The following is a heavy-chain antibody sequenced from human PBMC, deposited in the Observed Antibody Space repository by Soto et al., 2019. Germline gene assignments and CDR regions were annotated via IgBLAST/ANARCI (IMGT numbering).Heavy chain of an antibody. J-gene: IGHJ6*02. Sequence: GGSLRLSCAASGFTFSSYAMSWVRQAPGKGLEWVSAISGSGGSTYYADSVKGRFTISRDNSKNTLYLQMDSLRAEDTAVYYCAKGHYYDYYYYGMDVWGQGTTVTVSS. CDR1: GFTFSSYA. CDR2: ISGSGGST. CDR3: AKGHYYDYYYYGMDV. V-gene: IGHV3-23*01. D-gene: IGHD3-22*01.